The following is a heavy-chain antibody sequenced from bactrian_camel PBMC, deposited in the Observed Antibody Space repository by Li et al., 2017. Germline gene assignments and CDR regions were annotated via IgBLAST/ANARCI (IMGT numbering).Heavy chain of an antibody. CDR1: TFPFSSYY. J-gene: IGHJ4*01. D-gene: IGHD4*01. CDR3: VRDALWLARYYSTNDWAY. Sequence: HVQLVESGGGLVQPGGSLRLSCAASTFPFSSYYMTWVRQAPGKGLEWVSSIYSDGSLTWYADSVKGRFTISRDNAENTVYLQMNSLKPEDTAVHYCVRDALWLARYYSTNDWAYWGQGTQVTVS. V-gene: IGHV3S6*01. CDR2: IYSDGSLT.